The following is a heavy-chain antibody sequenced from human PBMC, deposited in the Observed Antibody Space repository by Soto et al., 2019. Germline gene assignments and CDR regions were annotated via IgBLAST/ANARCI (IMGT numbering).Heavy chain of an antibody. CDR2: ISSSSSYI. D-gene: IGHD2-2*01. Sequence: GGSLRLSCAASGFTFSSYSMNWVRQAPGKGLEGVSSISSSSSYIYYADSVKGRFTISRDNAKNSLYLQMNSLRAEDKAVYYCAREGVVVPAAMTAEAGFPYYFDYWGQGTLVTVSS. CDR1: GFTFSSYS. J-gene: IGHJ4*02. V-gene: IGHV3-21*01. CDR3: AREGVVVPAAMTAEAGFPYYFDY.